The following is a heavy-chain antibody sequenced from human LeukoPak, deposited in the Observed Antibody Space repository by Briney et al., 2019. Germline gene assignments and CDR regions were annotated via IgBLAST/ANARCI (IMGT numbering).Heavy chain of an antibody. V-gene: IGHV4-39*07. CDR3: ARVTYDYVWGSYRYAFDI. CDR2: IYYSGST. J-gene: IGHJ3*02. CDR1: GGSISSSSYY. D-gene: IGHD3-16*02. Sequence: SETLSLTCTVSGGSISSSSYYWGWIRQPPGKGLEWIGSIYYSGSTNYNPSLKSRVTISVDTSKNQFSLKLSSVTAADTAVYYCARVTYDYVWGSYRYAFDIWGQGTMVTVSS.